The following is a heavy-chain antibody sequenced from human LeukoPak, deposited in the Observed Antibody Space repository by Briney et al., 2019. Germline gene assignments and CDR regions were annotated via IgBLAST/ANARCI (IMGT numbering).Heavy chain of an antibody. V-gene: IGHV1-2*02. J-gene: IGHJ4*02. Sequence: ASVKVTCKASVGTFISYAISWVRQPPGQGLEWMGWINPNSGGTNYAQKLQGRITMTRDTSISTAYMELSRLRSDDTAVYYCARDSGERGSGSYLIVYWGQGTLVTVSS. CDR3: ARDSGERGSGSYLIVY. CDR1: VGTFISYA. CDR2: INPNSGGT. D-gene: IGHD3-10*01.